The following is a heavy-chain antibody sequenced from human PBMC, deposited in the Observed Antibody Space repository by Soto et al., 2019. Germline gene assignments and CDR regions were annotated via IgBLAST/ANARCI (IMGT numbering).Heavy chain of an antibody. J-gene: IGHJ6*02. CDR3: ESWDRXXGXAISXXXXXXXMXV. Sequence: ASVKVSCKASGGTFSSYAISWVRQAPGQGLEWMGGIIPIFGTANYAQKFQGRVTITADESTSTAYMELSSLRSEDTAVYYCESWDRXXGXAISXXXXXXXMXVXGQATKVTVSS. CDR2: IIPIFGTA. D-gene: IGHD1-26*01. CDR1: GGTFSSYA. V-gene: IGHV1-69*13.